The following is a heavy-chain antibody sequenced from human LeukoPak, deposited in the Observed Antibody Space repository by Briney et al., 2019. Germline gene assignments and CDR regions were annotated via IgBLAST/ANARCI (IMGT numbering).Heavy chain of an antibody. CDR3: SRDRSGPGHYFDY. CDR2: ISYDGSNK. D-gene: IGHD3-10*01. Sequence: PGGSLRLSCAASGFTFSSYAMHWVRQAPGKGLEWVALISYDGSNKYYADSVKGRFTISRDNSRNTLYLQMNSLRAEDTAVYYCSRDRSGPGHYFDYWGQGTLVTVSS. CDR1: GFTFSSYA. J-gene: IGHJ4*02. V-gene: IGHV3-30-3*01.